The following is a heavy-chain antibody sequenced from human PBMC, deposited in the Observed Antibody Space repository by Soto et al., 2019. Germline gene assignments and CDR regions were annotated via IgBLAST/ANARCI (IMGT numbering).Heavy chain of an antibody. D-gene: IGHD6-13*01. J-gene: IGHJ6*02. CDR1: GYSFTSYW. CDR2: IDPSDSYT. Sequence: GESRKISCKGSGYSFTSYWISWVRQMPGKGLEWMGRIDPSDSYTNYSPSFQGHVTISADKSISTAYLQWSSLKASDTAMYYCARFQQYSSSWYYWGQGTTVTVSS. CDR3: ARFQQYSSSWYY. V-gene: IGHV5-10-1*01.